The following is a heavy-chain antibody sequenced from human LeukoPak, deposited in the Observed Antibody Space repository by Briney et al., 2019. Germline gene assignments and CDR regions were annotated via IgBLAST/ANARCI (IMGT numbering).Heavy chain of an antibody. Sequence: GGSLRLSCAASGFTFSSSEMNWIRQAPGKGLEWVSFIGSSGTTRYYADSLTGRFTISRDDSKSVLYLQMNSLRAEDTAVYYCARLSDGYNFFDYWGQGTLVTVSA. CDR2: IGSSGTTR. J-gene: IGHJ4*02. CDR3: ARLSDGYNFFDY. V-gene: IGHV3-48*03. D-gene: IGHD5-24*01. CDR1: GFTFSSSE.